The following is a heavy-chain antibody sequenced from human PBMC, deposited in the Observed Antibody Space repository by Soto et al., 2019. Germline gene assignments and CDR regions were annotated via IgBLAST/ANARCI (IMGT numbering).Heavy chain of an antibody. V-gene: IGHV1-69*08. CDR3: ARNSPIGSTFSGYDAFDY. CDR1: WGPLQEDI. Sequence: VKVSRKASWGPLQEDIITLGRQAPGQRLEWMGRIVSLLNTATYAQKFQDRLTITADRSTGTAYMELNSLRSEDTAVYYCARNSPIGSTFSGYDAFDYWGQGTLVTVSS. D-gene: IGHD5-12*01. J-gene: IGHJ4*02. CDR2: IVSLLNTA.